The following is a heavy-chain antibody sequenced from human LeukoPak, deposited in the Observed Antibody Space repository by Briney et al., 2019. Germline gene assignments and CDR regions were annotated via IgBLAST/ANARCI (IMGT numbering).Heavy chain of an antibody. Sequence: ASVNVSCKASGYTFTSYYMHWVRQTPGQGLEWMGIINPSGGSTSYAQKFQGRVTMTRDTSTSTVYMELSSLRSEDTAVYYCARGQNYYDSSGYLYYFDYWGQGTLVTVSS. D-gene: IGHD3-22*01. CDR3: ARGQNYYDSSGYLYYFDY. CDR1: GYTFTSYY. CDR2: INPSGGST. V-gene: IGHV1-46*01. J-gene: IGHJ4*02.